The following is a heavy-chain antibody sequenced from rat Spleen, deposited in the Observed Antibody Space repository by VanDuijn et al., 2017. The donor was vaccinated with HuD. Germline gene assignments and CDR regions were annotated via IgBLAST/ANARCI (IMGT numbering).Heavy chain of an antibody. J-gene: IGHJ3*01. CDR1: GFTFSDYN. V-gene: IGHV5-7*01. D-gene: IGHD1-4*01. Sequence: EVQLVESGGGLVQPGRSLKLSCAASGFTFSDYNMAWVRQAPKKGLEWVATISYDGSSTYYRDSVKGRFTISRDNAKSTLNLQMDSLRSEDTATYYCTREDTRAPFAYWGQGTLVTVSS. CDR3: TREDTRAPFAY. CDR2: ISYDGSST.